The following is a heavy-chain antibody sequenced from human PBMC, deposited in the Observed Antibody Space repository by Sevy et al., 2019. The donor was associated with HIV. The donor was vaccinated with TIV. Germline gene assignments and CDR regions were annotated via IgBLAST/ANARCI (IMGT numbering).Heavy chain of an antibody. J-gene: IGHJ6*02. V-gene: IGHV3-30*02. CDR3: AKEGRFTAGTYGMDV. CDR1: GFTFSSYG. CDR2: IRYDGSNK. Sequence: GGALRLSCAASGFTFSSYGMHWVRQAPGKGLEWVAFIRYDGSNKYYADSVKGRFTISRDNSKNTLYLQMNSLRAEDTAVYYWAKEGRFTAGTYGMDVWGQGTTVTVSS. D-gene: IGHD1-26*01.